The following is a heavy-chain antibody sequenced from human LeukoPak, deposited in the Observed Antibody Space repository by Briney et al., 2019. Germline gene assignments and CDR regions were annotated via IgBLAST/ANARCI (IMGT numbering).Heavy chain of an antibody. CDR2: ISSSGSTI. V-gene: IGHV3-48*03. CDR1: GFTFSSYE. CDR3: ARSAHSGLFDY. J-gene: IGHJ4*02. D-gene: IGHD3/OR15-3a*01. Sequence: GGSLRLSCAASGFTFSSYEMTWVCQAPGKGLEWVSYISSSGSTIYYADSLKGRFTISRDNPKNSMCLQMNSLRAEDTAVYYCARSAHSGLFDYWGQGTLVTVSS.